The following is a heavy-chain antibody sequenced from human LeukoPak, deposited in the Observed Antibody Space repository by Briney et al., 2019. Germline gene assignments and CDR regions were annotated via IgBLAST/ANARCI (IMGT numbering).Heavy chain of an antibody. Sequence: GASLRLSCAASGFTFSSYAMSWVRQAPGKGLEWVSAISGSGGSTYYADSVKGRFTISRDNAKNSLYLQMNSLRAEDTAVYYCARTYYGSGSYYFDYWGQGTLVTVSS. CDR2: ISGSGGST. CDR1: GFTFSSYA. CDR3: ARTYYGSGSYYFDY. D-gene: IGHD3-10*01. J-gene: IGHJ4*02. V-gene: IGHV3-23*01.